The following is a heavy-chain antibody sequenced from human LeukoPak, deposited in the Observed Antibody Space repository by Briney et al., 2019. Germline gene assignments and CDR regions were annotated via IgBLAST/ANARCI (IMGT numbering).Heavy chain of an antibody. J-gene: IGHJ3*02. CDR2: IYSSGST. Sequence: SETLSLTCTVSNGSISGYYWSWIRQPPGKGLEWIGYIYSSGSTNSNPSLKSRVTISVDTSKSQFSLKMTSVTAADTAVYYCARQGSGGRAFDIWGQGTMVTVSS. D-gene: IGHD1-26*01. V-gene: IGHV4-59*08. CDR3: ARQGSGGRAFDI. CDR1: NGSISGYY.